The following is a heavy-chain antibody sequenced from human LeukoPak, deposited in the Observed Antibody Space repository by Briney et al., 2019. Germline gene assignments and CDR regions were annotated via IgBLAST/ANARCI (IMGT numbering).Heavy chain of an antibody. V-gene: IGHV5-51*01. D-gene: IGHD2-2*01. J-gene: IGHJ4*02. CDR3: ASSTSYFDY. CDR2: IYPGDSDT. CDR1: GYTFTSYW. Sequence: GASVKVSCKASGYTFTSYWIGWVRQMPGKGLEWMGIIYPGDSDTRYSPSFQGQVTISADKSISTAYLQWGSLKASDTAMYYCASSTSYFDYWGQGTLVTVSS.